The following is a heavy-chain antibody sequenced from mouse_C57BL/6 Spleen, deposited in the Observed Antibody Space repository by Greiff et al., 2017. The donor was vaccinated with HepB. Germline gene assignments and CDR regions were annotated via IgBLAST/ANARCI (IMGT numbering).Heavy chain of an antibody. J-gene: IGHJ3*01. D-gene: IGHD1-1*01. Sequence: QVQLQQPGAELVKPGASVKLSCKASGYTFTSYWMHWVKQRPGRGLEWIGRIDPNSGGTKYNEKFKSKATLTVDKPSSTAYMQLSSLTSEDSAVSYCARAPYYGSRFLFAYWGQGTLVTVSA. CDR2: IDPNSGGT. V-gene: IGHV1-72*01. CDR1: GYTFTSYW. CDR3: ARAPYYGSRFLFAY.